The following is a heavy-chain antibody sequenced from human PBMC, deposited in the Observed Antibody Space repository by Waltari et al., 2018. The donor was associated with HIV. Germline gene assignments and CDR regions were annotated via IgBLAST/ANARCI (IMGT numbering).Heavy chain of an antibody. CDR1: GFTFANAW. D-gene: IGHD3-10*01. CDR3: TTWQVGSY. CDR2: IKTKTEGKTI. J-gene: IGHJ4*01. Sequence: EVQVVESGGGLVKPGGSLRLSCEASGFTFANAWMSWVRQAPGYVLLWVGRIKTKTEGKTIEYDTAVKDRFTISRDDSKNTLYLQMDSLITEDTAVYYCTTWQVGSYWGHGTLVTVSS. V-gene: IGHV3-15*01.